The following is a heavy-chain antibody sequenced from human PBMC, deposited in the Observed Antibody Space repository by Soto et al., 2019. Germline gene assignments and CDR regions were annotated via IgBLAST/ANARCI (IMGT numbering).Heavy chain of an antibody. CDR3: AKSASPCYYGLDV. CDR1: GFTFTNYA. V-gene: IGHV3-23*01. J-gene: IGHJ6*02. Sequence: EVQVLESGGGLVQPGGSLRLSCAASGFTFTNYAMNWVRQAPGKGLEWVSAVSGSGDSTYYADSVKGRFTISRDNSKDTRNLQMNSLRAEDTAVYYCAKSASPCYYGLDVWGQGTTVTVSS. CDR2: VSGSGDST.